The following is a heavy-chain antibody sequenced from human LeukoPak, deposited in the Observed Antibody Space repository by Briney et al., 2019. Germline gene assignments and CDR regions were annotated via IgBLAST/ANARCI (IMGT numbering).Heavy chain of an antibody. CDR2: INHSGST. J-gene: IGHJ4*02. Sequence: SETLSLTCAVYGGSFSGYYWSWSRQPPGKGLEWIGEINHSGSTNYIPSLKSRVTISVDTSKNQFSLKLSSVIAADTAVYYCASGAVAGTVDYWGQGTLVTVSS. CDR3: ASGAVAGTVDY. CDR1: GGSFSGYY. D-gene: IGHD6-19*01. V-gene: IGHV4-34*01.